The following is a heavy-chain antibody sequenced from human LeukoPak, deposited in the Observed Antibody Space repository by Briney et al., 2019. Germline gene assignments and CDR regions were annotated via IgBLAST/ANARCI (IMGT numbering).Heavy chain of an antibody. CDR3: AKGSYYDSSGSFYFDY. Sequence: GGSLRLSCAASGFTFSSYAMSWVRQAPGKGLEWVSVISDSDGSTYYADSVKGRFTISRDNSKNTLYVQVNSLGTEDTAAYYCAKGSYYDSSGSFYFDYWGQGTLVTVSS. CDR1: GFTFSSYA. V-gene: IGHV3-23*01. CDR2: ISDSDGST. J-gene: IGHJ4*02. D-gene: IGHD3-22*01.